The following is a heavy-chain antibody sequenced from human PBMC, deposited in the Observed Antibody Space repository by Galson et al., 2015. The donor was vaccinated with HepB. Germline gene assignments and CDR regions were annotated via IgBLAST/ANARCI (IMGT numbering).Heavy chain of an antibody. CDR3: ARGHDYGGKSPWYFDL. CDR1: GFTFSSYA. CDR2: ISYDGSNK. J-gene: IGHJ2*01. V-gene: IGHV3-30*04. Sequence: SLRLSCAASGFTFSSYAMLWVREAPGKGLEWVAVISYDGSNKYYADSVKGRFTISRDNSKNTLYLQMNSLRAEDTAVYYCARGHDYGGKSPWYFDLWGRGTLVTVSS. D-gene: IGHD4-23*01.